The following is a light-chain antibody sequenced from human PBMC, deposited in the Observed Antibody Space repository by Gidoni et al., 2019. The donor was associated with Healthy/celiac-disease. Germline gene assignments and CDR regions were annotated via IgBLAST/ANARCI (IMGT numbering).Light chain of an antibody. CDR2: DAS. Sequence: DIHIAQSPSSLSASVGDRVTITCQASQYISNYLNWYQQKPGKAPKLLIYDASNLETGVPSRFSGSGSGTDFTFTISSLQPEDIATYYCQQYDNLLVTFGHGTKVDIK. CDR1: QYISNY. V-gene: IGKV1-33*01. CDR3: QQYDNLLVT. J-gene: IGKJ3*01.